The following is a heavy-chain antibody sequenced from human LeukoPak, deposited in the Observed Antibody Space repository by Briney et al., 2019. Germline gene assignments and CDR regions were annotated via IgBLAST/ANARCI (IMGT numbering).Heavy chain of an antibody. J-gene: IGHJ6*02. CDR1: GDSVSSDCAA. Sequence: SQTISLTCAISGDSVSSDCAAWNWIRQSPSRGLEWLGRTCCRSKWFDEYAVSVKSRITIKPDTSRNQFSLHLNSVTPKDTAVYFCARTTVYDGSKYYGLDVWGQGTTVTVSS. CDR2: TCCRSKWFD. D-gene: IGHD5/OR15-5a*01. CDR3: ARTTVYDGSKYYGLDV. V-gene: IGHV6-1*01.